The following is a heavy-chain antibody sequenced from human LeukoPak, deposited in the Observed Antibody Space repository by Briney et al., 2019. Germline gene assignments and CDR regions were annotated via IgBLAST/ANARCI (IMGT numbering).Heavy chain of an antibody. J-gene: IGHJ4*02. D-gene: IGHD6-13*01. Sequence: GGSRRLSCAASGVTFSNYAMSWVRQAPGKGLEWVSAISGSGGTTYYADSVKGRFTISRDNSNNTLYLQMSSLRAGDTAVYYCARHTGGTWSTGYWGQGTLVTVSS. CDR2: ISGSGGTT. V-gene: IGHV3-23*01. CDR3: ARHTGGTWSTGY. CDR1: GVTFSNYA.